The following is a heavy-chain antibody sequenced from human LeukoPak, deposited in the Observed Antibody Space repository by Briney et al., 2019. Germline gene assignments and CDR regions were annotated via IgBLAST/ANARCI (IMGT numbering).Heavy chain of an antibody. CDR1: GFTFSSYD. J-gene: IGHJ4*02. CDR3: ARAGLRGLYFDY. D-gene: IGHD4-17*01. V-gene: IGHV3-13*01. Sequence: GGSLRLSCAASGFTFSSYDMHWVHQATGKGLEWVSAIGTAGDTYYPGSVKGRFTISRENAKNSLYLQMNSLRAEDTAVYYCARAGLRGLYFDYWGQGTLITVSS. CDR2: IGTAGDT.